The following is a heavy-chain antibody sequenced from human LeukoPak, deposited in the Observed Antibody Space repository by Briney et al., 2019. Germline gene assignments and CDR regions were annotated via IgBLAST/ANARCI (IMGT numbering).Heavy chain of an antibody. Sequence: PGGSLRLSCAASGFTFSSYGMHWVRQAPGKGLEWVAVISYDGSNKYYADSVKGRFTISRDNSKNTLYLQMNSLRAEDTAVYYCAKDQHSSSWYALPQGLDYWGQGTLVTVSS. J-gene: IGHJ4*02. CDR2: ISYDGSNK. V-gene: IGHV3-30*18. D-gene: IGHD6-13*01. CDR1: GFTFSSYG. CDR3: AKDQHSSSWYALPQGLDY.